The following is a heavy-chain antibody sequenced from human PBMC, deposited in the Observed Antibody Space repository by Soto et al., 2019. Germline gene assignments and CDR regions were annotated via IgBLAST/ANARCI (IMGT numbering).Heavy chain of an antibody. D-gene: IGHD3-22*01. CDR1: GFTVSSNY. CDR2: IYSGGST. CDR3: VSYSGFPHHDAFDI. V-gene: IGHV3-66*01. J-gene: IGHJ3*02. Sequence: PGGSLRLSCAASGFTVSSNYMSWVRQAPGKGLEWVSVIYSGGSTYYADSVKGRFTISRDNSKNTLYLQMNSLRAEDTAVYYCVSYSGFPHHDAFDIWGQGTMVTVSS.